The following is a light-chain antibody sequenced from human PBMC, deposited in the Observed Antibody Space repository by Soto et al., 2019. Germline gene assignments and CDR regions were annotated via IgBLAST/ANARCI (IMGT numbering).Light chain of an antibody. CDR2: AAS. CDR1: QSISTS. J-gene: IGKJ2*01. V-gene: IGKV1-39*01. Sequence: DIQMTQSPSSLSASVGDRVTITCRASQSISTSLNWYQQKPGKAPDLLIYAASNLQSGVPSRISGSESGTDVTLTIGSLQPDDFATYYCQQRYNSPHMYTFGQGTKLELK. CDR3: QQRYNSPHMYT.